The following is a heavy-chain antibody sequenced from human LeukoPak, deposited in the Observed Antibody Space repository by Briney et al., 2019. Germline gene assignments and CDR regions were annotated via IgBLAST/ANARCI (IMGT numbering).Heavy chain of an antibody. D-gene: IGHD1-1*01. CDR2: INPNSGGT. J-gene: IGHJ5*02. CDR3: ARIRTGTTVGRVAWFDP. Sequence: GASVKVSCKASGYTFTGYYMHWVRQAPGQGLEWMGWINPNSGGTNYAQKFQGRVTMTRDTSISTAYMELSRLRSDDTAVYYCARIRTGTTVGRVAWFDPWGQGNLVTVSS. CDR1: GYTFTGYY. V-gene: IGHV1-2*02.